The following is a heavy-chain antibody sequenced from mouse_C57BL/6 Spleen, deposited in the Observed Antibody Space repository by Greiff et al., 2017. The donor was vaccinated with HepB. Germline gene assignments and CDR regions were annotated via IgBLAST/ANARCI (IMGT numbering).Heavy chain of an antibody. V-gene: IGHV1-55*01. J-gene: IGHJ4*01. CDR3: AATGNAMDY. Sequence: QVQLQQPGAELVKPGASVKMSCKASGYTFTSYWITWVKQRPGQGLEWIGDISPGSGSTNYNEKFKSKATLTVDTSSSTAYMQRSSLTSEDSAVYDCAATGNAMDYWGQGTSVTVSS. CDR2: ISPGSGST. CDR1: GYTFTSYW.